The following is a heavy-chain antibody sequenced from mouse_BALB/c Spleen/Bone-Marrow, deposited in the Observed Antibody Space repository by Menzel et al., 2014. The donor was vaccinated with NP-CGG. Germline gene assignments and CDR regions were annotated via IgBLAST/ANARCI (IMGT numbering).Heavy chain of an antibody. CDR1: GFTFSSFG. CDR2: ISSGSSTI. V-gene: IGHV5-17*02. Sequence: VQLQQSGGGLVQPGGSRKLSCAASGFTFSSFGMHWVRQAPEEGLEWVAYISSGSSTIYCADTVKGRFTISRDNPKNTLFLQMTSLRSEDTAMYYCASDSSGYYYAMDYWGQGTSVTVSS. CDR3: ASDSSGYYYAMDY. D-gene: IGHD3-2*01. J-gene: IGHJ4*01.